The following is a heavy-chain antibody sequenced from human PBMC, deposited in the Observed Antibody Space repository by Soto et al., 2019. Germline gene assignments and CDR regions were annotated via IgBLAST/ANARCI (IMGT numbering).Heavy chain of an antibody. J-gene: IGHJ4*02. CDR1: GGSFSGYY. CDR3: ARDKITGLFDY. V-gene: IGHV4-34*01. D-gene: IGHD2-8*02. Sequence: TSETLSLTCAVYGGSFSGYYWTWILQPPGTGLEWIGEINHSGSTNYNPSLKSRVTISVDTSKNQFSLKLTSVTAADTAVYYCARDKITGLFDYWGQGTLVTVSS. CDR2: INHSGST.